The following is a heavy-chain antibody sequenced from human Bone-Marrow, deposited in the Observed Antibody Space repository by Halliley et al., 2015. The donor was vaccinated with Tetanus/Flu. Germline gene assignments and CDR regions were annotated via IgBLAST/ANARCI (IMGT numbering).Heavy chain of an antibody. D-gene: IGHD4-17*01. CDR2: DAGST. J-gene: IGHJ6*02. CDR3: AKAPGDYDDLGYFYYGMDV. V-gene: IGHV3-43*01. Sequence: DAGSTYYADALKGRFTISRDNSKNSLFLQMNSLRPEDTALYYCAKAPGDYDDLGYFYYGMDVRGQGTPVTVSS.